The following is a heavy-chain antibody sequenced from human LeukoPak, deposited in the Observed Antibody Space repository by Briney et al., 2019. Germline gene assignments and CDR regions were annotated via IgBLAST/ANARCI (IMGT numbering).Heavy chain of an antibody. D-gene: IGHD6-13*01. Sequence: GGSLRLSCAASGFTFSSYGMHWVRQAPGKGLEWVAVIWYDGSNKYYADSVKGRFTISRDNSKNTLYLQMNSLRAEDTAVYYCAKDDLRIAAAGLFDYWGRGTLVTVSS. CDR1: GFTFSSYG. J-gene: IGHJ4*02. V-gene: IGHV3-33*06. CDR3: AKDDLRIAAAGLFDY. CDR2: IWYDGSNK.